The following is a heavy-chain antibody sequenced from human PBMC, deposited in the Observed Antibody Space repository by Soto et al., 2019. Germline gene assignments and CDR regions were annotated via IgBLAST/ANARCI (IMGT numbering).Heavy chain of an antibody. CDR2: IYYSGST. CDR3: ARLTLMGGYYDILTMDV. D-gene: IGHD3-9*01. J-gene: IGHJ6*04. CDR1: GVSISSYY. Sequence: SETLSLTCTVSGVSISSYYWIWIRQPPGKGLEWIGYIYYSGSTNYNPSLKSRVTISVDTSRNQFSLKLSSVTAADTAVYYCARLTLMGGYYDILTMDVWGKGTTVTVSS. V-gene: IGHV4-59*08.